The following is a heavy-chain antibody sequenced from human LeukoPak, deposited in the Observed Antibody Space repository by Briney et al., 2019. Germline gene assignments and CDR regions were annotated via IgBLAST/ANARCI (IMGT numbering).Heavy chain of an antibody. CDR1: GFTFSSYS. CDR2: ISSSSSYI. Sequence: GGSLRLSCAASGFTFSSYSMNWVRQAPGKGLEWVSSISSSSSYIYYADSVKGRFTISRDNAKNSLYLQMNILSAEDTAVYYCARVGPGGDYDFWSGYPKFPDVWGKRTTVTGSS. J-gene: IGHJ6*04. V-gene: IGHV3-21*01. D-gene: IGHD3-3*01. CDR3: ARVGPGGDYDFWSGYPKFPDV.